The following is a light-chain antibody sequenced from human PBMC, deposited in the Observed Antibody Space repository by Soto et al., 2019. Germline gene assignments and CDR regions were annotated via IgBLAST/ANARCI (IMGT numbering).Light chain of an antibody. V-gene: IGKV3-20*01. CDR2: GAS. CDR3: QQYGSSPYS. CDR1: QSVSSSY. Sequence: EIVLTQSPGTLSLSPGERATLSCRASQSVSSSYLAGYQQKAGQAPRLLIYGASIRATGIPDRFSGTGSWTHFTLTISRLEPEDLAVYYCQQYGSSPYSFGQGTKLGIK. J-gene: IGKJ2*03.